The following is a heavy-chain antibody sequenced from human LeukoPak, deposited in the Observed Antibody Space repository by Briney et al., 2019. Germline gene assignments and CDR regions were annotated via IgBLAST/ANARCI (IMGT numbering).Heavy chain of an antibody. V-gene: IGHV4-30-4*08. J-gene: IGHJ4*02. CDR3: ASKYCTSTSCYETFDR. D-gene: IGHD2-2*01. Sequence: PSQTLSLTCTVSGASINSGDYYWTWLRQPPGKGREWIGYIYFSGHTYYNPSLKSRSLMSLDTSKNQFSLEVRSVTAADTAVYYCASKYCTSTSCYETFDRWGQGTLVTVSS. CDR1: GASINSGDYY. CDR2: IYFSGHT.